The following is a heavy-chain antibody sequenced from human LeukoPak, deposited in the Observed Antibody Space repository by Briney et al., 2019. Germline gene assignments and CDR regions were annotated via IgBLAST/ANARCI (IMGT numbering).Heavy chain of an antibody. Sequence: ASVKVSCKASGYTFTSYYMHWVRQAPGQGLEWMGWINPNSGGTNYAQKFQGRVTMTRDTSISTAYMELSRLRSDDTAVYYCARAIVGYCSGGSCYSGHYYYYYMDVWGKGTTVTISS. CDR2: INPNSGGT. D-gene: IGHD2-15*01. J-gene: IGHJ6*03. V-gene: IGHV1-2*02. CDR1: GYTFTSYY. CDR3: ARAIVGYCSGGSCYSGHYYYYYMDV.